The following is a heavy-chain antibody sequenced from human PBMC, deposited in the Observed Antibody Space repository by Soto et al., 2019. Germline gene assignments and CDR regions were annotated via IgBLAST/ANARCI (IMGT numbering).Heavy chain of an antibody. CDR1: GGSISSGDYY. CDR3: ARWWSGSRQGFDP. Sequence: QVQLQESGPGLVKPSQTLSLTCTVSGGSISSGDYYWSWIRQHPGKGLEWIGYIYYSGSTYYNPSLKSLVTISVDTSKNQFSLKLSSVTAADTAVYYCARWWSGSRQGFDPWGHGTLVTVSS. V-gene: IGHV4-31*01. D-gene: IGHD3-3*01. J-gene: IGHJ5*02. CDR2: IYYSGST.